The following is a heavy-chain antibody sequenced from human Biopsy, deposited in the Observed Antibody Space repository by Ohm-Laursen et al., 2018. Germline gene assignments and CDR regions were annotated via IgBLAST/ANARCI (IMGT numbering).Heavy chain of an antibody. J-gene: IGHJ4*02. Sequence: GSSVKVSCKASGGTSSNFAISWVRQAPGQGLECMGRIIPLIGLTNYAQKFQGRVTITADKFTNTVYMELSSLRSDDTAVYFCARDCNGDNCGVDFWGQGTLVTVS. CDR3: ARDCNGDNCGVDF. D-gene: IGHD2-15*01. V-gene: IGHV1-69*04. CDR1: GGTSSNFA. CDR2: IIPLIGLT.